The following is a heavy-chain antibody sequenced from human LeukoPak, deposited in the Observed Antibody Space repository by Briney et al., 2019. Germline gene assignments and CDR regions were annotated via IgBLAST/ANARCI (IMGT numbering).Heavy chain of an antibody. CDR2: MNPNSGNT. V-gene: IGHV1-8*01. CDR3: VREAAGGGD. Sequence: GASVKVSCKVSGYTLTELSMHWVRQAPGKGLEWMGWMNPNSGNTGYAQKFQGRVTMTRNTSISTAYMELSSLRSEDTAVYYCVREAAGGGDWGQGTLVTVSS. D-gene: IGHD6-13*01. J-gene: IGHJ4*02. CDR1: GYTLTELS.